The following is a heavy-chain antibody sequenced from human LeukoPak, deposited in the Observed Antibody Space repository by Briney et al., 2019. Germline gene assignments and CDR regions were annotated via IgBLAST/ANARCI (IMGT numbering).Heavy chain of an antibody. CDR2: INSDGSST. V-gene: IGHV3-74*01. CDR3: ARATTASARDH. CDR1: GFTFSSYW. D-gene: IGHD1-14*01. J-gene: IGHJ4*02. Sequence: PGGSLRLSCAASGFTFSSYWMHWVRQAPGKGLVWVSRINSDGSSTSYADSVKGRFTISRDNAKNTLYLQMDSLRVEDTAVYYCARATTASARDHWGQGTLVTVSS.